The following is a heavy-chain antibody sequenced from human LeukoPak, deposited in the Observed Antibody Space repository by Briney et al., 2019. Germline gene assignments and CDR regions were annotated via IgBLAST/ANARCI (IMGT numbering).Heavy chain of an antibody. CDR3: ERDLMADRLWGDAFNI. Sequence: PGRSLRLSCGGSGFPFSSFTMHWVRQAPGKGLEWVAVMSYDGNNIYYADSVKGRFTISRDNPKNTLYLQMNTLTTEDTALYYCERDLMADRLWGDAFNIWGQGTMVTVSA. CDR2: MSYDGNNI. J-gene: IGHJ3*02. V-gene: IGHV3-30-3*01. CDR1: GFPFSSFT. D-gene: IGHD6-6*01.